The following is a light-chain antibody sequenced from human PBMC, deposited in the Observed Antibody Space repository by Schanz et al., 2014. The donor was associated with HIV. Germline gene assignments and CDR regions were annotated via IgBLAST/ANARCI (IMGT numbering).Light chain of an antibody. CDR2: GAS. J-gene: IGKJ4*01. Sequence: EIVLTQSPGSLSVSPGDRATLSCTASQAVNSGHLAWYQQRPGQAPRLLISGASRRATGIPDRFSGGGSGTDFTLTISRLEPEDVAVYYCQQYHSSRGTFGGGTKVELK. CDR3: QQYHSSRGT. V-gene: IGKV3-20*01. CDR1: QAVNSGH.